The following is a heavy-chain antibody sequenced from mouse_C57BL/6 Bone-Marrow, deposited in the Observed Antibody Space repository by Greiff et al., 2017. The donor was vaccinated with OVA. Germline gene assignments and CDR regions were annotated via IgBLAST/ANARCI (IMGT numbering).Heavy chain of an antibody. CDR3: QSLYYYGSSLRGFAY. J-gene: IGHJ3*01. CDR2: IHPNSGST. CDR1: GYTFTSYW. Sequence: QVQLQQPGAELVKPGASVKLSCKASGYTFTSYWMHWVKQRPGQGLEWIGMIHPNSGSTNYNEKFKSKATLTVDKSSSTAYMQLSSLTSEDSAVYYCQSLYYYGSSLRGFAYWGQGTLVTVSA. D-gene: IGHD1-1*01. V-gene: IGHV1-64*01.